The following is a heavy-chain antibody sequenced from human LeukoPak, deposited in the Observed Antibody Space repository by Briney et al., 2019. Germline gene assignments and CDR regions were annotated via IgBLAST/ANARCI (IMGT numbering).Heavy chain of an antibody. V-gene: IGHV3-30*18. CDR1: GFAFSSYG. CDR2: ISYDGSNK. J-gene: IGHJ4*02. CDR3: AKLPGIAVAGTDY. Sequence: GGSLRLSCAASGFAFSSYGMHWVRQAPGKGLGGVAVISYDGSNKYYADSVKGRFTISRDNSKNTLYLQMNSLRAEDTAVYYCAKLPGIAVAGTDYWGQGTLVTVSS. D-gene: IGHD6-19*01.